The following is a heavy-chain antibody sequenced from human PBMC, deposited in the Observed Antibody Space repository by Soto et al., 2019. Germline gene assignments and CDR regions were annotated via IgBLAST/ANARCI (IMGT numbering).Heavy chain of an antibody. CDR1: GFTFSSYG. D-gene: IGHD2-15*01. CDR2: ISYDGSNK. Sequence: QVQLVESGGGVVQPGRSLRLSCAASGFTFSSYGMHWVRQAPGKGLEWVAVISYDGSNKYYAESVKGRFTISRDNSKNTLYLQMNSLGAEDTAVYYCAKETYSGPLDYWGQGTLVTVSS. V-gene: IGHV3-30*18. J-gene: IGHJ4*02. CDR3: AKETYSGPLDY.